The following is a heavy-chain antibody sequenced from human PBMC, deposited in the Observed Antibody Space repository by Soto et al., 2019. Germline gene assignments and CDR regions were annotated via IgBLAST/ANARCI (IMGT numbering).Heavy chain of an antibody. CDR3: ARVEMATIKGNAFDI. CDR2: INPSGGST. D-gene: IGHD5-12*01. CDR1: GYTFTSYA. Sequence: ASVKVSCKASGYTFTSYAMHWVRQAPGQGLEWMGIINPSGGSTSYAQKFQGRVTMTRDTSTSTVYMELSSLRSEDTAVYYCARVEMATIKGNAFDIWGQGTMVPVSS. V-gene: IGHV1-46*01. J-gene: IGHJ3*02.